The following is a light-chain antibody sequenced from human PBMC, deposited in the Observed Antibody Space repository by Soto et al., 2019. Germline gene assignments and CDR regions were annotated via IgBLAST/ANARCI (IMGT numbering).Light chain of an antibody. V-gene: IGKV3-11*01. CDR1: QSVSSY. J-gene: IGKJ4*01. Sequence: EIVLTQSPATLSLSPGERATLSCRASQSVSSYLAWYQQKPGQAPRLLIYDASNRAPGIPARFSGSGSGTDFTLTISSREPEDFAVYYCQQRSNWPPLTFGGGTKVEIK. CDR3: QQRSNWPPLT. CDR2: DAS.